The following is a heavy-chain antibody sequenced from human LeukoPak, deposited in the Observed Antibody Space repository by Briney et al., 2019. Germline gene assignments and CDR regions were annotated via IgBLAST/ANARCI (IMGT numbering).Heavy chain of an antibody. CDR1: GYTLTELS. J-gene: IGHJ2*01. Sequence: ASVKVSCEVSGYTLTELSMHWVRQAPGKGLEWMGGFDPEDGETIYAQKFQGRVTMTEDTSTDTAYMELSSLRSEDTAVYYCATNEKGSYGDYEIGWGLNFDLWGRGTLVTVSS. CDR2: FDPEDGET. CDR3: ATNEKGSYGDYEIGWGLNFDL. D-gene: IGHD4-17*01. V-gene: IGHV1-24*01.